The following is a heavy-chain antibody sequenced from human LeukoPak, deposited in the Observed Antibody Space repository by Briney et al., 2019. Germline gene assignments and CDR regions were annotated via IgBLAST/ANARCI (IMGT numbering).Heavy chain of an antibody. D-gene: IGHD3-16*02. V-gene: IGHV3-74*01. CDR2: IKTDGTTT. CDR1: GFLFSNYW. J-gene: IGHJ4*02. CDR3: ARGASSGYRIDY. Sequence: GGSLRLSCAASGFLFSNYWMHWVRQVPGKSLVWVSRIKTDGTTTNYADSVQGRFTISRDNAKNMLYLQMNSLRAEDTAVYYCARGASSGYRIDYWGQGTLVTVSS.